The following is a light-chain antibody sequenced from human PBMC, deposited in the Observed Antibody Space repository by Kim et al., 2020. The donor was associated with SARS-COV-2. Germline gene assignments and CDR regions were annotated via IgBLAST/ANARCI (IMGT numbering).Light chain of an antibody. V-gene: IGLV2-14*03. J-gene: IGLJ2*01. CDR3: SSYTSRSTVI. Sequence: GQSITISCTGTSTDSGGYNYVSWYQQRPGKAPKLLICDVTDRPSGVSSRFSGSKSGNTASLTISGLQTEDEADYFCSSYTSRSTVIFGGGTQLTVL. CDR1: STDSGGYNY. CDR2: DVT.